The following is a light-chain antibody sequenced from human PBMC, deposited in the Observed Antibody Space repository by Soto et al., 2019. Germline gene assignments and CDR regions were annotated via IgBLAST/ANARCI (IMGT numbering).Light chain of an antibody. Sequence: IQLPQSPFSVYAYVGARVTIICPASQGIGTWLAWYQQKPGRAPKLLIYDASNLQSGVPSRFSGSGSGTEFTLTISSLQPDDFATYYCQQYNSYFQTVGKGNKVDIK. CDR2: DAS. CDR1: QGIGTW. V-gene: IGKV1D-12*01. CDR3: QQYNSYFQT. J-gene: IGKJ1*01.